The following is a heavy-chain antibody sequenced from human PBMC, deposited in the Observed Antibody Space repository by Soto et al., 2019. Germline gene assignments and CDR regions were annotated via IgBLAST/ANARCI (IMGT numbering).Heavy chain of an antibody. D-gene: IGHD3-3*01. V-gene: IGHV3-23*01. CDR3: AKDLGDPLPPDFWSGYFDY. J-gene: IGHJ4*02. Sequence: GGSLRLSCAASGFTFSNYAMSWVRQAPGKGLEWVSVISGSGGTTYYADSVKGRFTISRDNSKNTLYLQMNSLRAEDTAVYYCAKDLGDPLPPDFWSGYFDYWGQGTLVTVSS. CDR1: GFTFSNYA. CDR2: ISGSGGTT.